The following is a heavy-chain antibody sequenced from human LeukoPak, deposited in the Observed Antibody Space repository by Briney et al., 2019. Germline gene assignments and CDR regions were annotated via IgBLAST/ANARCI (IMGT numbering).Heavy chain of an antibody. CDR1: GGSISSSSYY. Sequence: SETLSLTCTVSGGSISSSSYYWGWIRQPPGKGLEWIQSVDHGGRTYYNPSLKSRVTISVDTSKNQFSLKLSSVTAADTAVYYCARGRPRGYSLWLRNYYYYMDVWGKGTTVTVSS. V-gene: IGHV4-39*07. CDR2: VDHGGRT. CDR3: ARGRPRGYSLWLRNYYYYMDV. J-gene: IGHJ6*03. D-gene: IGHD5-18*01.